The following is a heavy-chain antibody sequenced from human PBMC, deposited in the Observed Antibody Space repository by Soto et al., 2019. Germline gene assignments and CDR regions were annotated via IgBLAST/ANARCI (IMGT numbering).Heavy chain of an antibody. D-gene: IGHD3-22*01. CDR1: GFSLSTSGVG. Sequence: SGPTLVNPTQTLTLTCTFSGFSLSTSGVGVGWIRQPPGKALEWLALIYWDDDKRYSPSLKGRLTITKDTSKNQVVLTMTNMDPVDTATYYCAHRNFNYYDSSEIFDYWGQGTLVTVSS. CDR3: AHRNFNYYDSSEIFDY. CDR2: IYWDDDK. V-gene: IGHV2-5*02. J-gene: IGHJ4*02.